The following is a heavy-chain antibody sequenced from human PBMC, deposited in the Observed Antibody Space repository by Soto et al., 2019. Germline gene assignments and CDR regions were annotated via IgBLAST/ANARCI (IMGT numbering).Heavy chain of an antibody. D-gene: IGHD3-22*01. Sequence: LRLSCAASGFTFSNYSMNWVRQAPGKGLEWVSYISSSSSTIYYADSVKGRFTISRDNAKNSLYLQMNSLRDEDTAVYYCARAYYYDSSGYSCGQGTLVTVSS. V-gene: IGHV3-48*02. J-gene: IGHJ5*02. CDR2: ISSSSSTI. CDR3: ARAYYYDSSGYS. CDR1: GFTFSNYS.